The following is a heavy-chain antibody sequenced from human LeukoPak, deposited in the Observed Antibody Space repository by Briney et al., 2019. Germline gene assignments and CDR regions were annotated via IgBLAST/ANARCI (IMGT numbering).Heavy chain of an antibody. Sequence: SGGSLRLSCAASGFTFSSYAMSWVRQAPGKGLEWVSAISGSGGSTYYADSVKGRFTISRDNSKNPLYLQMNSLRAEDTAVYYCATSLRAYGDYSGDAFDIWGQGTMVTVSS. V-gene: IGHV3-23*01. J-gene: IGHJ3*02. CDR1: GFTFSSYA. CDR2: ISGSGGST. CDR3: ATSLRAYGDYSGDAFDI. D-gene: IGHD4-17*01.